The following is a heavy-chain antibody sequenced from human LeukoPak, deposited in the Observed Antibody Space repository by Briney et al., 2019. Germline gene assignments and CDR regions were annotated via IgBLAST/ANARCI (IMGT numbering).Heavy chain of an antibody. CDR3: AKDPSYYGSGSYREDY. Sequence: HPGGSLRLSCAASGFTFSSYAMSWVRQAPGKGLEWVSAISGSGGSTYYADSVKGRFTISRDNSKNTLYLQVNSLRAEDTAVYYCAKDPSYYGSGSYREDYWGQGTLVTVSS. D-gene: IGHD3-10*01. CDR1: GFTFSSYA. CDR2: ISGSGGST. V-gene: IGHV3-23*01. J-gene: IGHJ4*02.